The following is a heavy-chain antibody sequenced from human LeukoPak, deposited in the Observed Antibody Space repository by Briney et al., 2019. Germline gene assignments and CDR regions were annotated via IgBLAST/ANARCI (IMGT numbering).Heavy chain of an antibody. CDR3: TRATGGLSDY. V-gene: IGHV1-18*04. J-gene: IGHJ4*02. CDR2: ISPYNGDT. CDR1: GYIFTNYD. Sequence: ASVKVSCKTSGYIFTNYDINWVRQAPGQGLEWMGWISPYNGDTKYAQKFQDRVTMSTDTSTSTTYMELRSLRSDDTAVYYRTRATGGLSDYWGQGTLVTVSS. D-gene: IGHD1-1*01.